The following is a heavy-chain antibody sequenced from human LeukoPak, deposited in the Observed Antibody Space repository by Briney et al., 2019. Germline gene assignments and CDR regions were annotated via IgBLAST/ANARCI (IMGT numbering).Heavy chain of an antibody. CDR3: ATYRQVLLPFES. Sequence: HPSETLSLTCAVYGGSFSGYYWSWVRQPPGKGLEWVSSIFPSGGEIHYADSVRGRFTISRDNSKSTLSLQMNSLRAEDTAIYYCATYRQVLLPFESWGQGTLVTVSS. CDR1: GGSFSGYY. CDR2: IFPSGGEI. J-gene: IGHJ4*02. D-gene: IGHD2-8*02. V-gene: IGHV3-23*01.